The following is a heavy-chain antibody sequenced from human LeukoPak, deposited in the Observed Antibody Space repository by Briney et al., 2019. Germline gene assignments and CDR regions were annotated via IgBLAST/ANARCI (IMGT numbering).Heavy chain of an antibody. CDR1: GGSISSSSYY. V-gene: IGHV4-39*01. D-gene: IGHD5-12*01. Sequence: PSETLSLTCTVSGGSISSSSYYWGWIRQPPGKGLEWIGSIYYSGSTYYNPSLKSRVTISVDTSKNQFSLKLSSVTAADTAVYYCARRDIVATFFDYWGQGTLVTVSS. CDR3: ARRDIVATFFDY. J-gene: IGHJ4*02. CDR2: IYYSGST.